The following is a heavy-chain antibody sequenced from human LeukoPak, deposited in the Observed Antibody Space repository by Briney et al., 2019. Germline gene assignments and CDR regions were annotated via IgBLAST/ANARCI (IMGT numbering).Heavy chain of an antibody. CDR1: GGSISSSNW. Sequence: SGTLSLTCAVSGGSISSSNWWSWVRQPPGKGLEWIGEIYHSGSTNYNPSLKSRVTISVDKSKNQFSLKLSSVTAADTAVYYCARARPVDTAFFDYWGQGTLVTVSS. D-gene: IGHD5-18*01. J-gene: IGHJ4*02. CDR2: IYHSGST. V-gene: IGHV4-4*02. CDR3: ARARPVDTAFFDY.